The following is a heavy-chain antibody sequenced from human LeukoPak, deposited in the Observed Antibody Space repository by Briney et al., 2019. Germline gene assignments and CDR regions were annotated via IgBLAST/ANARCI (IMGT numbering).Heavy chain of an antibody. CDR3: ARGDPHADL. Sequence: GGSLRLSCEASGFVLSNYWMSWVRQAPGKGLEWIADITISGQTKNYADSVKGRFTISRDNAMSSLYLQMNSLRVEDTGVFYCARGDPHADLWGQGTLVTVSS. J-gene: IGHJ5*02. CDR2: ITISGQTK. V-gene: IGHV3-48*04. CDR1: GFVLSNYW.